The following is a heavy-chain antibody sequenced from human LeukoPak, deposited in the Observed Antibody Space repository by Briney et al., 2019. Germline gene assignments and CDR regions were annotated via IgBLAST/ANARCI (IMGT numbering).Heavy chain of an antibody. D-gene: IGHD6-13*01. J-gene: IGHJ5*02. CDR1: GYHFTIYW. V-gene: IGHV5-51*01. CDR2: IYPGDSDT. Sequence: RGESLKISCKGSGYHFTIYWIGWVRQMPGKGLEWMGVIYPGDSDTKYSPSFQGQVTISADKSISTAYLQWSSLKASDTAMYYCARLEYASSWYRGWFDPWGQGTLVTVSS. CDR3: ARLEYASSWYRGWFDP.